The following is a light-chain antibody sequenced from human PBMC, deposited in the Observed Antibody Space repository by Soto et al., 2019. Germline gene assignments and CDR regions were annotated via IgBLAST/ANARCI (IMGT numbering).Light chain of an antibody. CDR3: SSYTTITTPGVL. CDR1: SSDVAGYNY. CDR2: EVT. V-gene: IGLV2-14*01. J-gene: IGLJ2*01. Sequence: QSALTQPASVSGSPGQSITISCTGTSSDVAGYNYVSWYQQHPGTAPKLIIYEVTNRPSGVSNRFSGSKSGNTASLTISGLQAEDEADYYGSSYTTITTPGVLFGGGTKLTVL.